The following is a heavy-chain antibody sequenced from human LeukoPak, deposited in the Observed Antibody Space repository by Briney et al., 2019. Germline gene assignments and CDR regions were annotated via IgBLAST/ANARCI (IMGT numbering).Heavy chain of an antibody. V-gene: IGHV3-23*01. CDR2: ISNTGSNT. Sequence: PGGSLRLSCATSGFTFSSYAVAWVRKVPGKGLKWVQSISNTGSNTYYADSVKGRFTISRDNSKNTLSLQMNSLTAEDTAVYYCATRRGYYHYMDVWGKGTTVTVSS. J-gene: IGHJ6*03. CDR3: ATRRGYYHYMDV. D-gene: IGHD3-3*01. CDR1: GFTFSSYA.